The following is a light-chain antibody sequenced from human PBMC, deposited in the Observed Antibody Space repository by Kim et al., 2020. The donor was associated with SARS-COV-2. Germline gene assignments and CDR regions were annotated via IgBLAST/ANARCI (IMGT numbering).Light chain of an antibody. CDR2: NVS. V-gene: IGKV2-30*01. CDR1: QNLVNREGSTY. J-gene: IGKJ1*01. CDR3: MQGTHWPPT. Sequence: PASISCRSSQNLVNREGSTYFNWFQQRPGQSPRRLFYNVSSRDSGVPDRFSASTSGTDFTLKITRVEAEDVGVYYCMQGTHWPPTFGQGTKVDIK.